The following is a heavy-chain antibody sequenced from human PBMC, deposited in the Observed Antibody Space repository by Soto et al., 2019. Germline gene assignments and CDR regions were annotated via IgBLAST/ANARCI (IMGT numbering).Heavy chain of an antibody. CDR2: ISAYNGNT. CDR1: GYTFTSYG. Sequence: QVQLVQSGAEVKEPGASVKVSCKASGYTFTSYGISWVRQAPGQGLEWMGWISAYNGNTNYAQKFQGRVTMTADTSTSTAYMELRSLRSDDTAVYYCARDRLERLALFYYYGMDVWGQGTTVIVSS. D-gene: IGHD1-1*01. J-gene: IGHJ6*02. V-gene: IGHV1-18*01. CDR3: ARDRLERLALFYYYGMDV.